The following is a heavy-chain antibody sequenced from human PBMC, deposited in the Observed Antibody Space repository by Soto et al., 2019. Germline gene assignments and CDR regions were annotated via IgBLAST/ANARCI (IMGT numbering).Heavy chain of an antibody. J-gene: IGHJ6*02. CDR3: ARDTAMARDRVYYYYGMDV. Sequence: TSETLSLTCTVSGGSVSSGSYYWSWIRQPPGKGLEWIGYIYYSGSTYYNPSLKSRVTISVDTSKNQFSLKLSSVTAADTAVYYCARDTAMARDRVYYYYGMDVWGQGTTVTVSS. D-gene: IGHD5-18*01. CDR2: IYYSGST. CDR1: GGSVSSGSYY. V-gene: IGHV4-61*01.